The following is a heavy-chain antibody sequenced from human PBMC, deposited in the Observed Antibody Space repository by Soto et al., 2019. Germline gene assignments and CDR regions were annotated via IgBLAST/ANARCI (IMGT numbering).Heavy chain of an antibody. Sequence: SLRLSCAASGFTFSSYAMHWVRQAPGKGLEWVAVISYDGSNKYYADPVKGRFTIARDNSKKTLYLQMNSLRAEDTAVYYCSRDGCXIXXXTSXXXXXXXXXYHYXMDVWCQGTTVXVPS. J-gene: IGHJ6*02. D-gene: IGHD1-26*01. CDR3: SRDGCXIXXXTSXXXXXXXXXYHYXMDV. CDR2: ISYDGSNK. V-gene: IGHV3-30-3*01. CDR1: GFTFSSYA.